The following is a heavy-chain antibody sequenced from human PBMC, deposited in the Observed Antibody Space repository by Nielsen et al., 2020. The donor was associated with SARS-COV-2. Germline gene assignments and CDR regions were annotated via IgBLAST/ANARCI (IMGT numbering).Heavy chain of an antibody. CDR1: GFIFSDYN. CDR3: AREGIVGATTGVDY. Sequence: GESLKISCAASGFIFSDYNMNWVRQAPGKGLEWVSFISSRSDYIYYADSMKGRFTISRDNSKNTLYLQMNSLRAEDTAVYYCAREGIVGATTGVDYWGQGTLVTVSS. V-gene: IGHV3-21*01. J-gene: IGHJ4*02. D-gene: IGHD1-26*01. CDR2: ISSRSDYI.